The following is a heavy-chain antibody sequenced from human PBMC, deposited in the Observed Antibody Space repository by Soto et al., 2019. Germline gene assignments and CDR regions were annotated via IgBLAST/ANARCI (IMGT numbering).Heavy chain of an antibody. V-gene: IGHV3-21*01. CDR3: ARDLLGGYSS. CDR1: EFTFISYT. J-gene: IGHJ5*02. CDR2: ISSSNSYI. D-gene: IGHD3-22*01. Sequence: GGSLRLSCATSEFTFISYTMNWVRQAPGKGLEWVSSISSSNSYIYYADSVKGRFTISRDNAKNSLYLQMHSLRAEDTAVYYCARDLLGGYSSWGQGTLVTVSS.